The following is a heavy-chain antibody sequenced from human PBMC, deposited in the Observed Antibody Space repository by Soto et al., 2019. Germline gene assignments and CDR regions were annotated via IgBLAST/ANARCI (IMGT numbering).Heavy chain of an antibody. CDR3: ARHTAYYDSSGYYVY. Sequence: GESLKISCKGSGYSFTSYWITWVRQMPGKGLEWMGRIDPSDSYTNYSPSFQGHVTISTDKSISTAYLQWSSLKASDTAMYYCARHTAYYDSSGYYVYWGQGTLVTVSS. D-gene: IGHD3-22*01. CDR1: GYSFTSYW. V-gene: IGHV5-10-1*01. CDR2: IDPSDSYT. J-gene: IGHJ4*02.